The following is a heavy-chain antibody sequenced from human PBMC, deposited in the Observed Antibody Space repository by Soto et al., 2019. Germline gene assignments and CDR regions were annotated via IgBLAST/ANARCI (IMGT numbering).Heavy chain of an antibody. D-gene: IGHD6-13*01. Sequence: EVQLLESGGGLVQPGGSLRLSCAASGFTFSSYVMSWVRQAPGKGLEWVSAISGSGGSTYYADSVKGRFTISRDNSKSRLYLQMNSLGAEDTAVYYCAKEIAAAGTDYYYGMDVWRQGSTVTVSS. CDR1: GFTFSSYV. CDR3: AKEIAAAGTDYYYGMDV. V-gene: IGHV3-23*01. CDR2: ISGSGGST. J-gene: IGHJ6*02.